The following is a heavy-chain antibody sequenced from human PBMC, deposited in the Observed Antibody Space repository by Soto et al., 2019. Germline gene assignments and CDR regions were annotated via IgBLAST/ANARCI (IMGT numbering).Heavy chain of an antibody. D-gene: IGHD3-10*01. Sequence: SETLSLTGSGCGASIRSYYCHWIRQPPWKGLEWIGYVYTSDYTRYSSYLKSRVTISVDTSKSQFYLRLNSVTAADTAVYYCAGSAGPAGDFFYDGGIDGWAQGNT. CDR2: VYTSDYT. CDR3: AGSAGPAGDFFYDGGIDG. V-gene: IGHV4-4*08. J-gene: IGHJ6*01. CDR1: GASIRSYY.